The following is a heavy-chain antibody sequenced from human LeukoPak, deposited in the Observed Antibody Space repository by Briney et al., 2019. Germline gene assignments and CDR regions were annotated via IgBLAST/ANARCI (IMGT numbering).Heavy chain of an antibody. CDR1: GGSISSHY. D-gene: IGHD2-15*01. CDR3: GRDALVGYFSYYYMDV. CDR2: ISNSGST. Sequence: KPSETLSLTCTVPGGSISSHYWTWIRQSPVKGLEWIGDISNSGSTSYNPSLKSRVTISIDTSKNQFSLKLSSVTAADTAVYYCGRDALVGYFSYYYMDVWGKGTTVTVSS. V-gene: IGHV4-59*11. J-gene: IGHJ6*03.